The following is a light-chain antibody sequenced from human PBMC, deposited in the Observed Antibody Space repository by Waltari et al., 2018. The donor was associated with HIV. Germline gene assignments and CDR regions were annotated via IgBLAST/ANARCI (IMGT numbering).Light chain of an antibody. CDR1: SGHSTYA. CDR2: VNSDGRH. Sequence: QLVLTQSPSASASLGASVKLTCTLSSGHSTYAIAWHQQQPEKGPRYLMKVNSDGRHSKWVGIPDRFSGSSSGSERYLIISSHQAEDEADYYCQTWGTGIRVFGGGTKLTVL. CDR3: QTWGTGIRV. V-gene: IGLV4-69*01. J-gene: IGLJ3*02.